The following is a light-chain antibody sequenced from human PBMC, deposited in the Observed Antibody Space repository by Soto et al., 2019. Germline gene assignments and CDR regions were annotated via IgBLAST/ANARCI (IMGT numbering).Light chain of an antibody. CDR1: QSVRSTH. J-gene: IGKJ5*01. CDR3: QQYGTSPRT. CDR2: DAS. V-gene: IGKV3-20*01. Sequence: EVVLTQSPGTLSLSPGERATLSCRASQSVRSTHLAWYQVKPDQAPRLFIYDASSRATGIPDRFSGSGSGTDFTLTINRLEPEDFAVYICQQYGTSPRTFGQGTRLEI.